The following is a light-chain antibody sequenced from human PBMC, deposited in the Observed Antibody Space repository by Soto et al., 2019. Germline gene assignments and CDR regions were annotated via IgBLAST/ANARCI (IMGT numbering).Light chain of an antibody. J-gene: IGKJ1*01. CDR1: QSLNTF. Sequence: EIVLTQSPATLSLSPGERATLSCRASQSLNTFLAWYQQKPGLPPRLLIYGASNRATGIPARFSGSESGTDFTLTISSLEPEDFAAYYCQQRSVRPWTFGQGTKVDIK. CDR2: GAS. CDR3: QQRSVRPWT. V-gene: IGKV3-11*01.